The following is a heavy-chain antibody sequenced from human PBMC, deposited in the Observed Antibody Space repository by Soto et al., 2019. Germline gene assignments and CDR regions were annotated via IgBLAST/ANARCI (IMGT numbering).Heavy chain of an antibody. V-gene: IGHV3-23*01. J-gene: IGHJ4*02. Sequence: PGGSLRLSCAASGFTFSTYAMSWVRQAPGKGLEWVSAISGSGDSTYYADSVKGRLTISRDNSKNTLYLQMNSLRVEDTAVYYCAKDYYYDSSGPDYWGQGTLVTVSS. CDR3: AKDYYYDSSGPDY. CDR2: ISGSGDST. D-gene: IGHD3-22*01. CDR1: GFTFSTYA.